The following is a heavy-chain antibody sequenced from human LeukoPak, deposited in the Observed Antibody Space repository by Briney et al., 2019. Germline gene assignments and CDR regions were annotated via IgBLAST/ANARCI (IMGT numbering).Heavy chain of an antibody. CDR1: GFTFSSYG. CDR3: ARGGYYDSSGYAFDI. CDR2: IRYDGSNK. D-gene: IGHD3-22*01. V-gene: IGHV3-30*02. J-gene: IGHJ3*02. Sequence: GGSLRLSCAASGFTFSSYGMHWVRQAPGKGLEWVAFIRYDGSNKYYADSVKGRFTISRDNSKSTLYLQMNSLRAEDTAVYYCARGGYYDSSGYAFDIWGQGTMVTVSS.